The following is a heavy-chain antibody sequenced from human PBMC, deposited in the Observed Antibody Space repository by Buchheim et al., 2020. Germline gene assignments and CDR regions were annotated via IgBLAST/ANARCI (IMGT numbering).Heavy chain of an antibody. CDR3: ARDPSVAGNHYYYGMDV. J-gene: IGHJ6*02. Sequence: QVQLVESGGGVVQPGRSLRLSCAASGFTFSNYAMHWVRQAPGKGLEWVAVISYDGSNKYYADSVKGRFTISRDNSKNTLYLQMNSLRAEDTAVYYCARDPSVAGNHYYYGMDVWGQGTT. CDR1: GFTFSNYA. CDR2: ISYDGSNK. D-gene: IGHD6-19*01. V-gene: IGHV3-30*04.